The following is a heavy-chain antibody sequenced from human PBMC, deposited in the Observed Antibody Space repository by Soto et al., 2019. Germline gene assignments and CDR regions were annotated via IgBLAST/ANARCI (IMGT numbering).Heavy chain of an antibody. Sequence: SVKVSCKASGFTFTSSAVQWVRQARGQRLEWIGWIVVGSGNTNYAQKFQERVTITRDMSTSTAYMELSSLRSEDTAVYYCARKEYCRGGSCYYCGMDFWGQGPTVTVSS. CDR2: IVVGSGNT. J-gene: IGHJ6*02. CDR3: ARKEYCRGGSCYYCGMDF. CDR1: GFTFTSSA. D-gene: IGHD2-15*01. V-gene: IGHV1-58*01.